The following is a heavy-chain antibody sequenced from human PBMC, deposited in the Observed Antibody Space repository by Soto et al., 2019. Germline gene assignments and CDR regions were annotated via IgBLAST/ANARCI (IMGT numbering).Heavy chain of an antibody. CDR1: GVTFSSYA. V-gene: IGHV1-69*13. CDR3: ARDPAMVNYYYGMDV. CDR2: IIPIFGTA. Sequence: EAPVKVSCKASGVTFSSYAISWVRQAPGQGLEWMGGIIPIFGTANYAQKFQGRVTITADESTSTAYMELSSLRSEDTAVYYCARDPAMVNYYYGMDVWGQGTTVTVSS. J-gene: IGHJ6*02. D-gene: IGHD5-18*01.